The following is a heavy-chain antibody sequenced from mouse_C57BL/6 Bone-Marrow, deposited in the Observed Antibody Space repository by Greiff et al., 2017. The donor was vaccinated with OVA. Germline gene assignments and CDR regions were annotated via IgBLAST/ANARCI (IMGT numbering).Heavy chain of an antibody. Sequence: VQLQQSGAELVRPGASVKLSCTASGFNIKDDYMHWVKQRPEQGLEWIGWIDPENGDTEYASKFQGKATITADTSSNTAYLQLSSLTSEDTAVYYCTTKGAPDYWGQGTTLTVSS. CDR3: TTKGAPDY. CDR1: GFNIKDDY. V-gene: IGHV14-4*01. CDR2: IDPENGDT. J-gene: IGHJ2*01.